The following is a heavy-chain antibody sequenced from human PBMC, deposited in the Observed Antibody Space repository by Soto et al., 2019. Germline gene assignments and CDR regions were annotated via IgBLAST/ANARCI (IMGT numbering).Heavy chain of an antibody. Sequence: GASVKVSCKASGGTFSSYAISWVRQAPGQGLEWMGGIIPIFGTANYAQKFQGRVTITADESTNTAYMELSSLRSEDTAVYYCARSEQQIFGVVITSREKGMDVWGQGTTVTVSS. CDR3: ARSEQQIFGVVITSREKGMDV. V-gene: IGHV1-69*13. D-gene: IGHD3-3*01. J-gene: IGHJ6*02. CDR1: GGTFSSYA. CDR2: IIPIFGTA.